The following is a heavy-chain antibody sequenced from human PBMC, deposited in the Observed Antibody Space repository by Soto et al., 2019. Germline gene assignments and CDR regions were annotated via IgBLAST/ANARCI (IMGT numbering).Heavy chain of an antibody. V-gene: IGHV3-11*05. CDR2: ISSSSSYT. CDR3: ARDHHRYSGYDYVDY. CDR1: GFTFSDYY. D-gene: IGHD5-12*01. J-gene: IGHJ4*02. Sequence: QVQLVESGGGLVKPGGSLRLSCAASGFTFSDYYMSWIRQAPGKGLEWVSYISSSSSYTNYADSVKGRVTISRDNAKNSLYQQMNSLRAEETAVYYCARDHHRYSGYDYVDYWGQGTLVTVSS.